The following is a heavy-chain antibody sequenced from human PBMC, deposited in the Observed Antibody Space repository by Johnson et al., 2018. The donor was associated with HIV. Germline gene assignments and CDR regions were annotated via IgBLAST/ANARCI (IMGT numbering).Heavy chain of an antibody. CDR3: AKGGGGDWGPFDI. CDR1: GFTFTSYA. Sequence: VQLVESGGGLLQPGGSLRLSCAASGFTFTSYAMSWFRQAPGKGLEWVSTIDGGGGSKSYADSMKGRFTISRDNSKITLSLQVNSLRADDTAIYHCAKGGGGDWGPFDIWGQGTMVTVSS. J-gene: IGHJ3*02. V-gene: IGHV3-23*04. CDR2: IDGGGGSK. D-gene: IGHD2-21*02.